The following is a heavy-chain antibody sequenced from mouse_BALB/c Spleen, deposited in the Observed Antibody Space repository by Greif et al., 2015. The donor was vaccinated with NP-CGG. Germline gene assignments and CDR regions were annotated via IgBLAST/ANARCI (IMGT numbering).Heavy chain of an antibody. D-gene: IGHD2-4*01. Sequence: EVKLVESGPELVKPGASVKMSCKASGYAFTSYVMHWVKQKPGQGPEWIGYINPYDDGTKYNEKFKGKATLTSDKSSSTAYMELSSLTSEDSAVYYCARGDYDRVFDYWGQGTTLTVSS. V-gene: IGHV1-14*01. J-gene: IGHJ2*01. CDR2: INPYDDGT. CDR1: GYAFTSYV. CDR3: ARGDYDRVFDY.